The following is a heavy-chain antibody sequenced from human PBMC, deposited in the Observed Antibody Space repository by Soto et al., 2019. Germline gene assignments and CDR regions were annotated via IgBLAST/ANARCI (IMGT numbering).Heavy chain of an antibody. D-gene: IGHD3-22*01. CDR3: ARSKGAVNYYDSSGHFEY. Sequence: SEKVSCKASGGTFSSYAISWVRQAPGQGLEWMGGIIPIFGTANYAQKFQGRVTITADESTSTAYMELSSLRSEDTAVYFCARSKGAVNYYDSSGHFEYWGQGTLVTVSS. CDR2: IIPIFGTA. V-gene: IGHV1-69*13. CDR1: GGTFSSYA. J-gene: IGHJ4*02.